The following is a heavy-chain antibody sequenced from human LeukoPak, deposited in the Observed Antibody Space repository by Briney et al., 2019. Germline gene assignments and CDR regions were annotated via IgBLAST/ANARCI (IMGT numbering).Heavy chain of an antibody. CDR3: ASSRYGSGRPVYY. Sequence: PSETLSLTCAVYAGSFSGYYWSWIRQPPGKGLERIGEINHSGSTNYNPSLKSRVTISVDPSKNQFSLKLSSVTAADTAVYYCASSRYGSGRPVYYWGQGTLVTVSS. CDR1: AGSFSGYY. V-gene: IGHV4-34*01. CDR2: INHSGST. D-gene: IGHD3-10*01. J-gene: IGHJ4*02.